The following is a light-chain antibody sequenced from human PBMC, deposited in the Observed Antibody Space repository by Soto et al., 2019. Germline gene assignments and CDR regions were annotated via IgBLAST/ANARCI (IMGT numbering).Light chain of an antibody. CDR3: QQRNNWPLT. V-gene: IGKV3-11*01. CDR1: QSVFSS. J-gene: IGKJ4*01. Sequence: EIVLTQSPATLSLSPGERATLSCRASQSVFSSLAWYQQKPGQAPRLLIYDASNRATGIPARFSGSGSGTDFTLTISRLETEDFAVYECQQRNNWPLTFGGGTKGDIK. CDR2: DAS.